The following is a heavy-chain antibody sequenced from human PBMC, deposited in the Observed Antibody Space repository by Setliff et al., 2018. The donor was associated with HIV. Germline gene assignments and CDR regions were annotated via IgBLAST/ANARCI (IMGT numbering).Heavy chain of an antibody. CDR2: IYTSGST. Sequence: ETLSLTCAVYVWSLSGYYWSWIRQPAGKGLEWIGRIYTSGSTNYNPSLKNRVTMSVATSKNQFSLKLSSVTAADTAEYYCARAPSDYYYYYMDVWGKGTTVTVSS. CDR1: VWSLSGYY. CDR3: ARAPSDYYYYYMDV. V-gene: IGHV4-59*10. J-gene: IGHJ6*03.